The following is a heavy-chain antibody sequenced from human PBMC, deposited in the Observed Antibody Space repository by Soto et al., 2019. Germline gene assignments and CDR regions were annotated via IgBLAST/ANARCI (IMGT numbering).Heavy chain of an antibody. CDR3: AKATATGGGAFDI. Sequence: PGGSLRLSCTGSGFTFDDYAMHWVRQGPGKGLDYIAGISWSGVYTFYADSVKGRSTISRDNAKNSFSLQMNSLRTEDTALYYCAKATATGGGAFDICGQGTMVTVSS. J-gene: IGHJ3*02. V-gene: IGHV3-9*01. CDR2: ISWSGVYT. D-gene: IGHD2-8*02. CDR1: GFTFDDYA.